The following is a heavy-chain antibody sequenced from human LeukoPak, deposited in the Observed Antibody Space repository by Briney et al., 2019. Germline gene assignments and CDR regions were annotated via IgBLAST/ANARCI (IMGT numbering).Heavy chain of an antibody. CDR2: INSDGGST. V-gene: IGHV3-74*01. CDR1: GFTFSSYW. J-gene: IGHJ4*02. Sequence: GGSLRLSCTASGFTFSSYWMHWVRQAPGKGLVWVSRINSDGGSTSYADSVKGRFTISRDNAKNTLYLQMNSLRAEDTAVYYCARRIQGMAPYYFDYWGQGTLVTVSS. D-gene: IGHD5-24*01. CDR3: ARRIQGMAPYYFDY.